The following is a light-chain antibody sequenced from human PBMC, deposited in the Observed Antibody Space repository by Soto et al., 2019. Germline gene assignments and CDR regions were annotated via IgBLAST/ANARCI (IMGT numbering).Light chain of an antibody. V-gene: IGKV3-20*01. CDR3: QQYGRSPWK. J-gene: IGKJ1*01. Sequence: EIVLTQSPGTLSLSPGERATLSCRASQSVSSSYLAWYQQNPGQAPRPLIYGASSRAIGIPDRFSGSGSGTDFTLPISRLEPEDFAVYYCQQYGRSPWKFGQGTKVEIK. CDR2: GAS. CDR1: QSVSSSY.